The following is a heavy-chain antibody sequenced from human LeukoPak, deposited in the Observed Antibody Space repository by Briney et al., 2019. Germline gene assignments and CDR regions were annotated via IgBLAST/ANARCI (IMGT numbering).Heavy chain of an antibody. CDR2: IYYTGET. CDR3: ARSQNYGSGDY. D-gene: IGHD3-10*01. CDR1: GDSVSNGNYY. Sequence: SETLSLTCTVSGDSVSNGNYYWSWLRQPPGKALEWIGYIYYTGETYYNPSLEGRVTILVDTSRNHFSVKLSSVTAADTAVYYCARSQNYGSGDYWSQGTLVTVSS. J-gene: IGHJ4*02. V-gene: IGHV4-61*03.